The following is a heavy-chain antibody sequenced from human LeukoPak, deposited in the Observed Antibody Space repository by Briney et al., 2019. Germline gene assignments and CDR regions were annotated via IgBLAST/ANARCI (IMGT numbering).Heavy chain of an antibody. D-gene: IGHD3-22*01. J-gene: IGHJ4*02. CDR2: INHSGST. CDR3: ARVHYYDSSGCNGY. CDR1: GGSFSGYY. Sequence: KSSETLSLTCAVYGGSFSGYYWSWIRQPPGKGLEWIGEINHSGSTNYNPSLESRVTISVDTSKNQFSLKLSSVTAADTAVYYCARVHYYDSSGCNGYWGQGTLVTVSS. V-gene: IGHV4-34*01.